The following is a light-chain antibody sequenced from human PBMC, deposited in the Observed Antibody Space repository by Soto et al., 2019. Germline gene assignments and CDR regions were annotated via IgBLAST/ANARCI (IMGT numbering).Light chain of an antibody. Sequence: IVLTHSPSTLSCSPGERATLSFRASQSVSSYLAWYQQKPGQSPRLLIYGTSNRATGIPDRISGSRSGTEFNLTISSLQSEDFGVYYCQQFDEWPTLGQGNKVDI. J-gene: IGKJ1*01. CDR2: GTS. CDR3: QQFDEWPT. CDR1: QSVSSY. V-gene: IGKV3-15*01.